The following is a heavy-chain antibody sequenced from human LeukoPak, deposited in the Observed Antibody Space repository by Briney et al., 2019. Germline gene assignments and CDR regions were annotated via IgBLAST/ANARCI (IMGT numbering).Heavy chain of an antibody. D-gene: IGHD6-13*01. CDR1: GFTFSSYA. J-gene: IGHJ4*02. V-gene: IGHV3-30*04. Sequence: GGSLRLSCQAPGFTFSSYAMHWVRQAPGKGLEWVPVLSYDGSNKYYADSVKGRFTISRDNSKNTLYLQMNSLRAEDTAVYYCARDLGPVATAGTEFDYWGQGTLVTVSS. CDR2: LSYDGSNK. CDR3: ARDLGPVATAGTEFDY.